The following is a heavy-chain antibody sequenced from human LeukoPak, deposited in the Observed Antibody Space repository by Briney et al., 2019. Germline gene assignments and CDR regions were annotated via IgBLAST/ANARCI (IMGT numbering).Heavy chain of an antibody. V-gene: IGHV1-46*01. J-gene: IGHJ4*02. CDR2: INPNGGRT. D-gene: IGHD6-13*01. CDR1: GYTFTSYY. CDR3: ARVGDIAAAGDIAAAGTPFDY. Sequence: ASVKVPCKASGYTFTSYYMHWVRQAPGQGLEWMGIINPNGGRTNYAQKFQGRVTMTRDTSTSTVYMEVSSLRSEDTAVYYCARVGDIAAAGDIAAAGTPFDYWGQGTLVTVSS.